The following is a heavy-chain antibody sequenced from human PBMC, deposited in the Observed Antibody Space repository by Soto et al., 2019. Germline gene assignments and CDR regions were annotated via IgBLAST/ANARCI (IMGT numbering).Heavy chain of an antibody. CDR1: GGTFSSYA. Sequence: GASVKVSCKASGGTFSSYAISWVRQAPGQGLEWMGGIIPIFGTANYAQKFQGRVTITADESTSTAYMELSSLRSEDTAVYYCARARQTSNLPTYYYYYGMDVWGQGTTVTVSS. CDR3: ARARQTSNLPTYYYYYGMDV. V-gene: IGHV1-69*13. CDR2: IIPIFGTA. J-gene: IGHJ6*02. D-gene: IGHD4-4*01.